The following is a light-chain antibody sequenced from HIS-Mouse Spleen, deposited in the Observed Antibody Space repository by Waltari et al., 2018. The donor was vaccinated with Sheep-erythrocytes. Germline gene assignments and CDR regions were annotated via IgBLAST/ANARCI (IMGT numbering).Light chain of an antibody. V-gene: IGLV2-8*01. CDR2: EGS. Sequence: QSALTQPPSASGSPGQSVTISCPGTRSHGGGYNAVSPYQQPPGKAPKPMIYEGSKRPSGVPDRFSGSKSGNTASLTVSGLQAEDEADYYCSSYAGSNNWVFGGGTKLTVL. CDR1: RSHGGGYNA. CDR3: SSYAGSNNWV. J-gene: IGLJ3*02.